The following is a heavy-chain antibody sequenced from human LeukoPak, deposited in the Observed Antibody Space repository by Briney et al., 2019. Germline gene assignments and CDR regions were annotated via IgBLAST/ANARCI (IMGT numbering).Heavy chain of an antibody. V-gene: IGHV3-11*06. CDR2: ICSDGSYT. Sequence: GGSLRLSCAASGFTFNGYCMNWIRQAPGKGLEWVSDICSDGSYTYYADSVKGRFTISRDNAKNPLYLQMTNLRAEDTALYYLARQQTSAAAGGFELWAQEPLVTLLS. J-gene: IGHJ4*02. CDR3: ARQQTSAAAGGFEL. D-gene: IGHD6-25*01. CDR1: GFTFNGYC.